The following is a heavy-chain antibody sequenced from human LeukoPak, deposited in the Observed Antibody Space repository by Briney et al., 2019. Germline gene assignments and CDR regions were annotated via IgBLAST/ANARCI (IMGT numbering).Heavy chain of an antibody. J-gene: IGHJ4*02. CDR3: ARVGISEWLLEDY. D-gene: IGHD3-3*01. Sequence: GGSLRLSCVASGLNMGSYWMSWVRQTPGKGLQWVANIKQDESEKYYVESVKGRFTISRDNAQNSVYLQMNNLRVEDTALYSCARVGISEWLLEDYWGQGTLVIVSS. CDR1: GLNMGSYW. V-gene: IGHV3-7*01. CDR2: IKQDESEK.